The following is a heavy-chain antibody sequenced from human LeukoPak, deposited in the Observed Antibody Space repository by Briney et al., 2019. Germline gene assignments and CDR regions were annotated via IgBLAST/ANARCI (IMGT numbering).Heavy chain of an antibody. CDR1: GGSIGSGSYY. J-gene: IGHJ6*03. CDR2: IYTSGST. CDR3: AREVMITFGGVIADYYYYYMDV. D-gene: IGHD3-16*02. Sequence: SQTLSLTCTVSGGSIGSGSYYWSWIRQPAGKGLEWIGRIYTSGSTNYNPSLKSRVTISVDTSKNQFSLKLSSVTAADTAVYYCAREVMITFGGVIADYYYYYMDVWGKGTTVTISS. V-gene: IGHV4-61*02.